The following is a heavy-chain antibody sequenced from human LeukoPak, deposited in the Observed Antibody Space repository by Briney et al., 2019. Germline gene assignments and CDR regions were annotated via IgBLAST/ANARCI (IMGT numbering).Heavy chain of an antibody. CDR2: IYSKSDGGKT. Sequence: GGSLRLSCAASGFSFGDAWMTWVRQAPGKGLEWVGRIYSKSDGGKTDYSAPVKGRFIISRDDSRNTLYLQMNSLKIEDTAVYYCAGYTLTGTGVAGPWGQGTRVTVSS. CDR1: GFSFGDAW. J-gene: IGHJ5*02. V-gene: IGHV3-15*05. D-gene: IGHD2-15*01. CDR3: AGYTLTGTGVAGP.